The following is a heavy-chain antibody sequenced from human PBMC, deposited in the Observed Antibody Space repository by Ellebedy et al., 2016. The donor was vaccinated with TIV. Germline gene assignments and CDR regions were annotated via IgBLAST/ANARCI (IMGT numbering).Heavy chain of an antibody. D-gene: IGHD1-26*01. Sequence: MPSETLSLTCTVSGGSISSYYLSWIRQPPGKGLEWIGYIYYSGSTNYNPSLKSRVTISVDTSKNQFSLKLSSVTAADTAVYYCARRRIVGAYWYFDLWGRGTLVTVST. J-gene: IGHJ2*01. CDR2: IYYSGST. CDR1: GGSISSYY. CDR3: ARRRIVGAYWYFDL. V-gene: IGHV4-59*08.